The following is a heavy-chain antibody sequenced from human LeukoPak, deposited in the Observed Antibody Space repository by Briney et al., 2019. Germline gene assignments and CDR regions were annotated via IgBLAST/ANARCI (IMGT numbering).Heavy chain of an antibody. CDR2: VYQSGTT. J-gene: IGHJ4*02. D-gene: IGHD5-18*01. CDR3: ARIFIRNGYSSYFDC. Sequence: KPSETLSLTCTVSGFSISSGHYWGWVRQPPGAGLEWIGSVYQSGTTYYNPSLKSRVTTSVDMSKDQFSLRLRPVTAADTAVYYCARIFIRNGYSSYFDCWGQGTLVTVPS. CDR1: GFSISSGHY. V-gene: IGHV4-38-2*02.